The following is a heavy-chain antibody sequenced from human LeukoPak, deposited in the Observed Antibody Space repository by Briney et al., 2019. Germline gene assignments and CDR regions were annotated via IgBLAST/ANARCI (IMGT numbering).Heavy chain of an antibody. Sequence: ASVKVSCKTSGYTFTAYYIQWVRQAPGQGLEWMGWINGNSGSTNYAQQFQGRVTMTRDTSIRTAYMELNNLTSDDTAVYYCARGGSGSYVPPHYYYYYMDVWGKGTTVTVSS. D-gene: IGHD3-10*01. CDR3: ARGGSGSYVPPHYYYYYMDV. J-gene: IGHJ6*03. V-gene: IGHV1-2*02. CDR1: GYTFTAYY. CDR2: INGNSGST.